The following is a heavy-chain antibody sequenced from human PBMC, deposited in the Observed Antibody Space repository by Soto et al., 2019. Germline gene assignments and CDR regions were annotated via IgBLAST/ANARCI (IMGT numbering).Heavy chain of an antibody. CDR2: IWYDGSNK. CDR1: GFTFSSYG. J-gene: IGHJ4*02. D-gene: IGHD3-10*01. V-gene: IGHV3-33*01. Sequence: QVQLVESGGGVVQPGRSLRLSCAASGFTFSSYGMHWVRQAPGKGLEWVAVIWYDGSNKYYADSVKGRFTISRDNSKNTLYLQMNSLRAEDTAVYYCARDGPGDCPDYWGQGTLVTVSS. CDR3: ARDGPGDCPDY.